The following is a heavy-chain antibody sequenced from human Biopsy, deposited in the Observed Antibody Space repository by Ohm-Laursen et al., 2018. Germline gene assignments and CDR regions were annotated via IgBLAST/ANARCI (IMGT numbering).Heavy chain of an antibody. Sequence: GTLSLTCTVSGDTISTYYWNWIRQTPGKGLEWIGYIHYTGHIRINPSLNSRATISVNTSKDQFSLKLSSLTAADTAIYYCARNRVDVVKVTTIGWNFDLWGRGTLVTVS. CDR3: ARNRVDVVKVTTIGWNFDL. J-gene: IGHJ2*01. V-gene: IGHV4-59*08. CDR1: GDTISTYY. D-gene: IGHD5-12*01. CDR2: IHYTGHI.